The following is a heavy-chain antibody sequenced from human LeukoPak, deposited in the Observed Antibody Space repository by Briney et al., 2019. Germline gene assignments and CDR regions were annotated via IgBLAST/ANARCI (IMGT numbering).Heavy chain of an antibody. CDR1: GGSFISYA. Sequence: SVKVSCKASGGSFISYAISWVRQAPGQGLEWMGGIIPIFGTANYAQKFQGRVTITADEFTSTAYMELSSLRSEDTAVYYCARDLRSGYYGPFNWFDPWGQGTLVTVSS. J-gene: IGHJ5*02. V-gene: IGHV1-69*13. CDR2: IIPIFGTA. D-gene: IGHD3-3*01. CDR3: ARDLRSGYYGPFNWFDP.